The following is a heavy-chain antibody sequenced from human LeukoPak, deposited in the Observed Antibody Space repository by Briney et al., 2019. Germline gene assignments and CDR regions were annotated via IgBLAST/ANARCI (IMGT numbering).Heavy chain of an antibody. CDR1: GGSISSYY. Sequence: SETLSLTCTVSGGSISSYYWSWIRQPPGKGLEWIGYVYYSGSTNYNPSLKSRVIISVDTSMDQFFLNLNSVTAADTAVYYCVRGGTNWFDPWGQGTLVTVSS. D-gene: IGHD2-15*01. CDR2: VYYSGST. CDR3: VRGGTNWFDP. J-gene: IGHJ5*02. V-gene: IGHV4-59*08.